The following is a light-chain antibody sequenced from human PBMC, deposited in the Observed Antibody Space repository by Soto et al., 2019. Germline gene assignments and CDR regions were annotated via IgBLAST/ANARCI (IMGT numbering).Light chain of an antibody. CDR1: SSDVGSYNL. CDR2: EVS. V-gene: IGLV2-23*02. Sequence: QSALTQPASVSGSPGQSITISCIGTSSDVGSYNLVYWYQQHPGKAPKDLIYEVSERPSGVSNRFSGSKSGNTASLTISGLQAGDEAEYYCCSYAGSRTHVLFGGGTKLNVL. J-gene: IGLJ2*01. CDR3: CSYAGSRTHVL.